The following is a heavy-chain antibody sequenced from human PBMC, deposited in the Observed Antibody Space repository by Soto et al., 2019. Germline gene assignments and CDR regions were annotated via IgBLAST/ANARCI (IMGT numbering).Heavy chain of an antibody. CDR2: ISAYSANT. CDR1: GYSFRNYG. CDR3: MRDGGGISLGISSWWGYYVIDV. D-gene: IGHD6-13*01. Sequence: GASVKVSCKASGYSFRNYGISWVRQAPGQGLEWMGWISAYSANTNYPQKLQGRVTMTTDTSTSTAYMELRSLRSDDTAVYYCMRDGGGISLGISSWWGYYVIDVWGQGTTVTVS. J-gene: IGHJ6*02. V-gene: IGHV1-18*01.